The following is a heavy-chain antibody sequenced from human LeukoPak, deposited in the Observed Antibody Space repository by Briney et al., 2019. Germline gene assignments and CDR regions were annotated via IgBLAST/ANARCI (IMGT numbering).Heavy chain of an antibody. CDR2: INTDGSST. D-gene: IGHD2-2*01. CDR3: ARDRIDCSSTSCYGGGSHY. Sequence: PGGSLRLSCAASGFTFSSHWMYWVSQAPGKGLVWVSRINTDGSSTSYADSVKGRFTISRDNAKNTLHLQMNSLRAEDTAVYYCARDRIDCSSTSCYGGGSHYWGQGTLVTVSS. CDR1: GFTFSSHW. J-gene: IGHJ4*02. V-gene: IGHV3-74*01.